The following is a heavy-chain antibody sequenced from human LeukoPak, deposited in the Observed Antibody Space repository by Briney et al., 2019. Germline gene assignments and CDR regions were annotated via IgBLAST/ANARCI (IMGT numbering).Heavy chain of an antibody. Sequence: GGSLRLSCAASGFTFRHTWMTWVRQAPGKGLEWIGRIKSKTDGATTDYAAPVQARFTISRDDSRNTLNLQMNSLKAEDTGMYYCATVNARYYFDSWGQGTLVTVSS. J-gene: IGHJ4*02. V-gene: IGHV3-15*01. CDR3: ATVNARYYFDS. CDR2: IKSKTDGATT. D-gene: IGHD2-8*01. CDR1: GFTFRHTW.